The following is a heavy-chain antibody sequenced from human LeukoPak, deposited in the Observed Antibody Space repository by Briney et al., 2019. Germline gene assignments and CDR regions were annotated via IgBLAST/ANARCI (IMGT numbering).Heavy chain of an antibody. J-gene: IGHJ5*02. CDR2: ISAYNGDT. D-gene: IGHD6-13*01. Sequence: ASVKVSCKASGYTFSSSGISWVRQAPGQGLEWMGWISAYNGDTNHVQNLQGRVTMTTDTSTSTAYMELRSLRSDDTAVYYCVRDPPAAAATEDYFDPWGQGTLVTVSS. CDR1: GYTFSSSG. V-gene: IGHV1-18*01. CDR3: VRDPPAAAATEDYFDP.